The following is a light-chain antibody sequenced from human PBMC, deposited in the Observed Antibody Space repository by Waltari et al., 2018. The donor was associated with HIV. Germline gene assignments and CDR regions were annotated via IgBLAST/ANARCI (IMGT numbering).Light chain of an antibody. J-gene: IGLJ1*01. Sequence: QSALTQPPSVSGSPGQSVTISCTGTNSDVGSYNRVSWYQQTPGTAPKLMIYEVTNRPSGVPERFSGSKSGNTASLTISGLQAEDEADYYCSSYTSSATYVFGTGTKVTVI. CDR3: SSYTSSATYV. CDR1: NSDVGSYNR. CDR2: EVT. V-gene: IGLV2-18*02.